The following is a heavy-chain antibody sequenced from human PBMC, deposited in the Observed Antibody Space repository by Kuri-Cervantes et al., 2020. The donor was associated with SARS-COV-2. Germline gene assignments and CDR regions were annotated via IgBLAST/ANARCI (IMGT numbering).Heavy chain of an antibody. CDR1: GASISSSY. V-gene: IGHV4-59*08. Sequence: SETLSLTCTVSGASISSSYWSWIRQPPGKGLEWIGDIFKSGSTNSNPSLKTRVTISVDTSKNQFSLKLSSVTAADTAVYYCVGFYYYDSSGFVANYYYMDVWGKGTTVTVSS. J-gene: IGHJ6*03. CDR2: IFKSGST. D-gene: IGHD3-22*01. CDR3: VGFYYYDSSGFVANYYYMDV.